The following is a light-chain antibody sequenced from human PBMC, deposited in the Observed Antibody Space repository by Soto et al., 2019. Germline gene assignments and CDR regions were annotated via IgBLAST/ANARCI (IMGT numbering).Light chain of an antibody. CDR1: QAIITY. Sequence: DIQLTQSPSSLSASVGDRVTITCQASQAIITYLNWFQQRPGKAPKLLIYDASHLETGVPSRFSGSGSGTAFTLTISSLQPEDVGTYYGQQYDNLPLTVGGGTKV. J-gene: IGKJ4*01. CDR3: QQYDNLPLT. V-gene: IGKV1-33*01. CDR2: DAS.